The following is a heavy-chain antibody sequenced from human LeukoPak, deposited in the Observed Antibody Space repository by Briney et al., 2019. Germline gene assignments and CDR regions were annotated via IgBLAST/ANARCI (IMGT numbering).Heavy chain of an antibody. CDR3: ARRQKLRGPRDGDALDI. J-gene: IGHJ3*02. CDR1: GSSMNLYS. CDR2: MYYSGTT. Sequence: SETLSLTCSVSGSSMNLYSWNWIRQSPGKGLEWIAYMYYSGTTNYNPSLENRAAISLDLSRHQFSLRLNSVTAADTAVYFCARRQKLRGPRDGDALDIWGQGTMVTVSS. V-gene: IGHV4-59*12. D-gene: IGHD2-21*01.